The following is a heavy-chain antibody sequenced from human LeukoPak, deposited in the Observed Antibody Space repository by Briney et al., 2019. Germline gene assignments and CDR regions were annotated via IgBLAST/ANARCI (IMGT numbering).Heavy chain of an antibody. CDR2: ISGSGGST. CDR1: GFTFSSYA. Sequence: GGSLRLSCAASGFTFSSYAMSWVRQAPGKGLEWVSAISGSGGSTYHADSVKGRFTISRDNSKNTLYLQMNSLRAEDTAVYYCAKTGGGHSSGYYYFYWGQGTLVTVSS. V-gene: IGHV3-23*01. CDR3: AKTGGGHSSGYYYFY. D-gene: IGHD3-22*01. J-gene: IGHJ4*02.